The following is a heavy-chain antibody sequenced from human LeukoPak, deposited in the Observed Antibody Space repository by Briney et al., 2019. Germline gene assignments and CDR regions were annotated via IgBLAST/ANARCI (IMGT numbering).Heavy chain of an antibody. D-gene: IGHD6-13*01. CDR3: ARGRTAYSSSWYNWFDP. CDR2: IYYSGST. V-gene: IGHV4-59*01. CDR1: GGSISSYY. Sequence: SETLSLTCTVSGGSISSYYWSWIRQPPGKGLEWIGYIYYSGSTNYNPSLKSRVTISVDTSKNQFSLKLSSVTAADTAVYYCARGRTAYSSSWYNWFDPWGQGTLVTVSS. J-gene: IGHJ5*02.